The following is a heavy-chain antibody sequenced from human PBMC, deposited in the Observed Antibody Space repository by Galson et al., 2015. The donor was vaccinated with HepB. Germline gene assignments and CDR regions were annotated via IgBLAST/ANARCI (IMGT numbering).Heavy chain of an antibody. CDR3: ARAEYSGYATRFDY. D-gene: IGHD5-12*01. Sequence: SLRLSCAGSGFKFDNYGMHWVRQAPGKGLEWVAVIWHGGSKEYYADSVSGRFTISRDNSKKTVSLQINNVRVEDAAVYYCARAEYSGYATRFDYWGQGTLVVVSS. V-gene: IGHV3-33*01. CDR1: GFKFDNYG. J-gene: IGHJ4*02. CDR2: IWHGGSKE.